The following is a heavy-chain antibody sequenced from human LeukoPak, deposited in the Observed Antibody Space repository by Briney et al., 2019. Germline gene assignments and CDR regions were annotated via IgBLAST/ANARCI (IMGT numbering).Heavy chain of an antibody. CDR3: ARDGRGYDILTGYYLGWYFDL. CDR2: IYYSGST. CDR1: GGSISSYY. J-gene: IGHJ2*01. V-gene: IGHV4-59*01. Sequence: SETLSLTCTVSGGSISSYYWSWIRQPPGKGLEWIGYIYYSGSTNYNPSLKSRVTISVDTSKNQFSLKLSSVTAADTAVYYCARDGRGYDILTGYYLGWYFDLWGRGTLVTVSS. D-gene: IGHD3-9*01.